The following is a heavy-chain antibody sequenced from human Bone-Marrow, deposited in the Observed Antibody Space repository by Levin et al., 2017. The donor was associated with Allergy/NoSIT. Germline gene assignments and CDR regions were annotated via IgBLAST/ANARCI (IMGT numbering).Heavy chain of an antibody. J-gene: IGHJ4*02. CDR1: GITFSTYS. CDR3: AIGFCRGGDCYSYDY. V-gene: IGHV3-21*01. D-gene: IGHD2-15*01. CDR2: IGSSSSYI. Sequence: GESLKISCATSGITFSTYSMNWVRQAPGKGLEWVSSIGSSSSYIHYADSVKGRFTISRDSAKNSLSLLMNSLKAEDTAVYYCAIGFCRGGDCYSYDYWGQGTLVTVSS.